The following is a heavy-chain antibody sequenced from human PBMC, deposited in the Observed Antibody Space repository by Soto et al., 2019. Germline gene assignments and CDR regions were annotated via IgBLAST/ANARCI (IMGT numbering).Heavy chain of an antibody. CDR3: ARDRCGAYSSGWYGGYYYGTDV. Sequence: SVKVSCKASGGTISSYAISWVRQDPGQGLEWMGGSIPIFGTANYAQKFQGRVTITADKSTSTAYMELSSLRSEDTAVYYCARDRCGAYSSGWYGGYYYGTDVWGPGTSVTVSS. CDR1: GGTISSYA. D-gene: IGHD6-19*01. CDR2: SIPIFGTA. V-gene: IGHV1-69*06. J-gene: IGHJ6*02.